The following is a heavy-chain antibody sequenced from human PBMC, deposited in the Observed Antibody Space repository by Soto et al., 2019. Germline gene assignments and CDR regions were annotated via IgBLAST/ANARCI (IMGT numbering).Heavy chain of an antibody. CDR1: GGSISSSSYY. CDR2: IYYSGST. D-gene: IGHD6-19*01. V-gene: IGHV4-39*01. J-gene: IGHJ6*02. CDR3: ARLYSGYSSGWYRYYYGMDV. Sequence: SETLSLTCTVSGGSISSSSYYWGWIRQPPGKGLEWIGSIYYSGSTYYNPSLKSRVTISVDTSKNQFSLKLSSVTAADTAVYYCARLYSGYSSGWYRYYYGMDVWGQGTTVTVS.